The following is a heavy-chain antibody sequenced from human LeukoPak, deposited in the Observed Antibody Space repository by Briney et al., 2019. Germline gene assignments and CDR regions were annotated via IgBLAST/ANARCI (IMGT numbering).Heavy chain of an antibody. V-gene: IGHV3-23*01. D-gene: IGHD3-9*01. CDR3: AKHEKLHDILTGYYTLGAFDI. Sequence: PGGSLRLSCAASGFTFSSYAMSWVRHAPGKGLEWVSAISGSGGSTYYADSVKGRFTISRDNSKNTLYLQMNSLRAEDTAVYYCAKHEKLHDILTGYYTLGAFDIWGQGTMVTVSS. CDR2: ISGSGGST. J-gene: IGHJ3*02. CDR1: GFTFSSYA.